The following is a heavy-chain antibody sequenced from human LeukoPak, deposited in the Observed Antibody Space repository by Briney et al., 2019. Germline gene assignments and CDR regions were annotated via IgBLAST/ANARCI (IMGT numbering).Heavy chain of an antibody. V-gene: IGHV4-34*01. J-gene: IGHJ4*02. Sequence: SDTLSLTCAVYAGSFSGYYWRWIRQPPGKGLEWIGEINHSGSTNYNPSLKSRVTISVDTSKNQFSLKLSSVTAADTAVYYCARSPGYCSGGSCYLFDYWGQGTLVTVSS. CDR3: ARSPGYCSGGSCYLFDY. D-gene: IGHD2-15*01. CDR2: INHSGST. CDR1: AGSFSGYY.